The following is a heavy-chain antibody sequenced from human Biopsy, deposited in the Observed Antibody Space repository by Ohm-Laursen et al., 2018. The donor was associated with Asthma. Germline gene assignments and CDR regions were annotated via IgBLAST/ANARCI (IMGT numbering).Heavy chain of an antibody. J-gene: IGHJ4*02. CDR3: ASQSSGPDFWSGYYYFDY. CDR2: ISYDGSNK. Sequence: SLRLSCTASGFTFSSYGMHWVRQAPGKGLEWVAVISYDGSNKYYADSVKGRFTISRDNSKNTLYLQMNSLRAEGTAVYYCASQSSGPDFWSGYYYFDYWGQGTLVTVSS. V-gene: IGHV3-30*03. CDR1: GFTFSSYG. D-gene: IGHD3-3*01.